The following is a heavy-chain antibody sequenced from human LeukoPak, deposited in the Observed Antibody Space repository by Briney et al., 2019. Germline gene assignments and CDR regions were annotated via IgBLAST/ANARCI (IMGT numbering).Heavy chain of an antibody. CDR1: GGTFSSYA. D-gene: IGHD5-12*01. V-gene: IGHV1-69*04. J-gene: IGHJ4*02. Sequence: GASVKVSCKASGGTFSSYAISWVRQAPGQGLEWMGRIIPILGIANYAQKFQGRVTITADKSTSTAYMELSSLRSEDTAVYYCARDPNSGYEFGVDYWGQGTLVTASS. CDR2: IIPILGIA. CDR3: ARDPNSGYEFGVDY.